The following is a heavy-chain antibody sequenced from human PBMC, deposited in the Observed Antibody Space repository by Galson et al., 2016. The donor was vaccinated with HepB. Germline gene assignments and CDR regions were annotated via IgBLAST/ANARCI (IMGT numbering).Heavy chain of an antibody. J-gene: IGHJ4*02. D-gene: IGHD3-16*02. CDR2: ISGNGVTT. Sequence: SLRLSCAASGFSFSSFAMSWVRQAPGQGPEWVSAISGNGVTTYYADSVRGRFTISRDNSRDTVYLQMNVLSAGDTAVYYCGKSFFSGGSIVRFSDYWGQGALVTVSP. CDR3: GKSFFSGGSIVRFSDY. V-gene: IGHV3-23*01. CDR1: GFSFSSFA.